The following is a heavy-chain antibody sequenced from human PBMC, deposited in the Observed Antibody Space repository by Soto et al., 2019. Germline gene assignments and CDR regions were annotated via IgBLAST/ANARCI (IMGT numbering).Heavy chain of an antibody. D-gene: IGHD2-15*01. V-gene: IGHV3-23*01. J-gene: IGHJ4*02. Sequence: EVQLWESGGGLVQPGGSLRLSCAVSGFTFSSHVMSWVRQAPGKGREWVSAISGTGGTYYADCVKGRFTISRDNSKNALYLQMNNLRDEDTAVYYCAKDRRGAYCSGGICYSPDYWGQGTLVIVSS. CDR1: GFTFSSHV. CDR2: ISGTGGT. CDR3: AKDRRGAYCSGGICYSPDY.